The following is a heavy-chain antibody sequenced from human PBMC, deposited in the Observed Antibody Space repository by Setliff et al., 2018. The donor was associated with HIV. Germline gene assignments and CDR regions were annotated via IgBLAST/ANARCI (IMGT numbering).Heavy chain of an antibody. Sequence: VASVKVSCKASGYIFISYGFSWVRQAPGQGLEWMGWISAYNGNTNYAQKLQGRVTMTTDTSTSTAYMELGSLTPEDTAIYFCATRPVAGNIWKAHYYGMDVWGQGTTVTVSS. J-gene: IGHJ6*02. CDR3: ATRPVAGNIWKAHYYGMDV. CDR1: GYIFISYG. D-gene: IGHD6-19*01. CDR2: ISAYNGNT. V-gene: IGHV1-18*01.